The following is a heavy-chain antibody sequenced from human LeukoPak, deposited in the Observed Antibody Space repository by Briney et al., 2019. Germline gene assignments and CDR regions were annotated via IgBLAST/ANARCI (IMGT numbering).Heavy chain of an antibody. J-gene: IGHJ4*02. D-gene: IGHD3-16*01. CDR2: ISSSGSTI. CDR1: GFTFSSYE. Sequence: GGSLRLSCAASGFTFSSYEMNWVRQAPGKGLEWVSYISSSGSTIYYADSVKGRFTISRDNAKNSLYLQMNSLTVEDTAIYYCAKHGLKGGTYVVDYWGQGTLVSVSS. CDR3: AKHGLKGGTYVVDY. V-gene: IGHV3-48*03.